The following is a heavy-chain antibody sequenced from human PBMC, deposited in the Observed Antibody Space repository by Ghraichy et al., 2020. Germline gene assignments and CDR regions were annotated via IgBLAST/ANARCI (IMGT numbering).Heavy chain of an antibody. CDR2: TYYRSQWYN. V-gene: IGHV6-1*01. D-gene: IGHD5-24*01. CDR1: GDSVSSNSAA. J-gene: IGHJ4*02. CDR3: ARDRGRPIDY. Sequence: SQTISLTCAISGDSVSSNSAAWNWIRQSPSRGLEWLGRTYYRSQWYNDYSVSVESRIIISPDTSKNQFSLQLNSVTPEDTAVYFCARDRGRPIDYWGQGTLVTVFS.